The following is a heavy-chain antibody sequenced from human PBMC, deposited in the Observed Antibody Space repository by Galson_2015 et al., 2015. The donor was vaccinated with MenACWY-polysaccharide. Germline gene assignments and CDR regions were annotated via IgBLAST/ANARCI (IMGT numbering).Heavy chain of an antibody. Sequence: SLRLSCAASGFTFSDIWKSWVRQAPGKGLEWVALIDIDGSQKHYMDSVKGRFAISRDNAKNSLYLQMDSLRVEDTAVYYCSRDPNVETSFGPWGQATLVTVAS. D-gene: IGHD1-1*01. CDR1: GFTFSDIW. CDR2: IDIDGSQK. J-gene: IGHJ5*02. CDR3: SRDPNVETSFGP. V-gene: IGHV3-7*01.